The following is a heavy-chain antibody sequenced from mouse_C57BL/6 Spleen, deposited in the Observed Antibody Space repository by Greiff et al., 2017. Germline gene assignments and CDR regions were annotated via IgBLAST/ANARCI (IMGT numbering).Heavy chain of an antibody. CDR3: ARRDYYGSEEYAMDY. V-gene: IGHV1-54*01. D-gene: IGHD1-1*01. Sequence: QVHVKQSGAELVRPGTSVKVSCKASGYAFTNYLIEWVKQRPGQGPEWIGVINPGSGGTNYNEKFKGKATLTADKSSSTAYMQLSSLTSEDSAVYFCARRDYYGSEEYAMDYWGQGTSVTVSS. CDR1: GYAFTNYL. CDR2: INPGSGGT. J-gene: IGHJ4*01.